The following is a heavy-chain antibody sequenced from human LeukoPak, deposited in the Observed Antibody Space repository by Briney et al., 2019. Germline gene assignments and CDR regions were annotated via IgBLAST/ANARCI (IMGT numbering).Heavy chain of an antibody. Sequence: GGSLRLSCAASGFTVSSNYMSWVRQAPGKGLEWVSVIYSGGSTYYADSVKGRFTISRDNSKNTLYLQMNSLRAEDTAVYYCARGGGIAARGGAFDIWGQGTMVTVSS. J-gene: IGHJ3*02. CDR1: GFTVSSNY. D-gene: IGHD6-6*01. V-gene: IGHV3-53*05. CDR3: ARGGGIAARGGAFDI. CDR2: IYSGGST.